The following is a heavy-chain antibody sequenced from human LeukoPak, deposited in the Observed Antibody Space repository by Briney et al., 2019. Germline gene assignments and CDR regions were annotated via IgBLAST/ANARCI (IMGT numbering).Heavy chain of an antibody. V-gene: IGHV4-59*01. J-gene: IGHJ6*02. D-gene: IGHD6-19*01. CDR2: NYYNGDT. Sequence: PSETLSLTCTVSGGSIITYYWSWIRQPPGKGLEWIGYNYYNGDTHYNPSHKSRVAISIDTSRNQFSLRLTSVTHADTAVYYCAASSGWYSPYYYGMDVWGQGTTVTVSS. CDR3: AASSGWYSPYYYGMDV. CDR1: GGSIITYY.